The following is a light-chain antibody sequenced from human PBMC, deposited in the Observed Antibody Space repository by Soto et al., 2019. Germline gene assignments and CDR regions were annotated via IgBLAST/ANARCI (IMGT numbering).Light chain of an antibody. Sequence: DIQMTQSPSTLSASVGDRVTITCRASQSISAWLAWYQQIPGKATKLLIYDASSLESGVPSRFSGSGSGTEFTLTISSLQPDDFAAYYCQQYNSYSPTFGQGTKLE. V-gene: IGKV1-5*01. CDR1: QSISAW. CDR2: DAS. J-gene: IGKJ2*01. CDR3: QQYNSYSPT.